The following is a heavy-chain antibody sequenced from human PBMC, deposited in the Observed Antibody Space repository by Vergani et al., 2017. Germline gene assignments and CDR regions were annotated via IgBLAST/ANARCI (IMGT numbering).Heavy chain of an antibody. J-gene: IGHJ3*02. CDR1: GGSISSSSYY. V-gene: IGHV4-39*01. Sequence: QLQLQESGPGLVKPSETLSLTCTVSGGSISSSSYYWGWIRQPPGKGLEWIGSIYYSGSTYYNPSLKSRVTISVDTSKNQFSLKRSSVTAADTAVYYCARPMVRGVITVRNAFDIWGQGTMVTVAS. D-gene: IGHD3-10*01. CDR2: IYYSGST. CDR3: ARPMVRGVITVRNAFDI.